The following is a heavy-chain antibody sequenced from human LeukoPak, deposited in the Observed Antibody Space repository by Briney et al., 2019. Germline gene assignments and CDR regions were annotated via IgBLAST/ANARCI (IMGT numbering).Heavy chain of an antibody. CDR3: AKGGIVGATIRYFDY. Sequence: GGSLRLSCAASGFTFSSYAISWVRQAPGKGLEWVSAISGSGGSTYYADSVKGRFTISRDNSKNTLYLQMNSLRAEDTAVYYCAKGGIVGATIRYFDYWGQGTLVTVSS. V-gene: IGHV3-23*01. J-gene: IGHJ4*02. CDR1: GFTFSSYA. CDR2: ISGSGGST. D-gene: IGHD1-26*01.